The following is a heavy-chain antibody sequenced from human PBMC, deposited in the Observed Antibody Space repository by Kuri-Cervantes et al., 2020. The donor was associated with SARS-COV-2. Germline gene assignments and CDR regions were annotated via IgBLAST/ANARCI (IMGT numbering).Heavy chain of an antibody. CDR2: INPSGGST. V-gene: IGHV1-46*01. D-gene: IGHD2-21*01. Sequence: ASVKVSCKASGHTFTSYYMHWVRQAPGQGLEWMGIINPSGGSTSYAQKFQGRVTMTRDTSTSTVYMELSRLRSDDTAVYYCASQLGGGASEYYFDYWGQGTLVTVSS. CDR1: GHTFTSYY. CDR3: ASQLGGGASEYYFDY. J-gene: IGHJ4*02.